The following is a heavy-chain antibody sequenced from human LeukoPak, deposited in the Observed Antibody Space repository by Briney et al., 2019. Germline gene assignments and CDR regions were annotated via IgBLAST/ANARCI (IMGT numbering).Heavy chain of an antibody. J-gene: IGHJ6*03. CDR3: ARLWFGEFYMDV. CDR2: IYYSGST. V-gene: IGHV4-39*01. D-gene: IGHD3-10*01. Sequence: SETLSLTCTVSGGSISSSSYYWGWLRQPPGTGLEWIGSIYYSGSTYYNPSLKSRVTISVDTSKNQFSLKLSSVTAADTAVYYCARLWFGEFYMDVWGKGTTVTISS. CDR1: GGSISSSSYY.